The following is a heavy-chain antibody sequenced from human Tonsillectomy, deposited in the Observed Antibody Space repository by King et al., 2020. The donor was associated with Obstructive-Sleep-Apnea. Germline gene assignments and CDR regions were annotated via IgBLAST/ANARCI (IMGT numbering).Heavy chain of an antibody. D-gene: IGHD2-8*01. CDR3: TTLPKGCTNGVCYRLHPSVDY. V-gene: IGHV3-15*01. J-gene: IGHJ4*02. CDR2: IKSRTDGGTT. Sequence: EVQLVESGGGLVKPGGSLRLSCAASGFTFSNAWMSWVRQAPGKGLEWVGRIKSRTDGGTTDSAAPVKGRFTISRDDSKSTLYLQMISLKTEDTAVYYCTTLPKGCTNGVCYRLHPSVDYWGQGTLVTVSS. CDR1: GFTFSNAW.